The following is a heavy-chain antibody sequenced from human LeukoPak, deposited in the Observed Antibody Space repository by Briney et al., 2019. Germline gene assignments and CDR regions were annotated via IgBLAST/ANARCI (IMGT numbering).Heavy chain of an antibody. CDR1: GFTVSSNY. CDR3: AKVEMAIPLPDY. D-gene: IGHD5-24*01. V-gene: IGHV3-53*01. J-gene: IGHJ4*02. CDR2: IYSGGST. Sequence: PGGSLRLSCAASGFTVSSNYMSWVRQAPGKGLEWVSVIYSGGSTYYADSVKGRFTISRDNSKNTLYLQMNSLRAEDTAVYYCAKVEMAIPLPDYWGQGTLVTVSS.